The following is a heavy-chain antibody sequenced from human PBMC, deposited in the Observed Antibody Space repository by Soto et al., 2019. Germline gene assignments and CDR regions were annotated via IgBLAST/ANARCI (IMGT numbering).Heavy chain of an antibody. V-gene: IGHV1-69*02. J-gene: IGHJ5*02. CDR1: GGTFSSYT. D-gene: IGHD6-13*01. Sequence: GASVKVSCKASGGTFSSYTISWVRQAPGQGLEWMGRIIPILGIANYAQKFQGRVTITADKSTSTAYMELSSLRSEDTAVYYCARGLIPLAAARVFDWFDPWGQGTLVTVSS. CDR2: IIPILGIA. CDR3: ARGLIPLAAARVFDWFDP.